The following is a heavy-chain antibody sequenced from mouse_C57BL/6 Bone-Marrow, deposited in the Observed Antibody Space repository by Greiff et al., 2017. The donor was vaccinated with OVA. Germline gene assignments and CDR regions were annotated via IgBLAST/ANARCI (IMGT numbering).Heavy chain of an antibody. CDR3: ARRRGYPYAMDY. D-gene: IGHD2-2*01. CDR1: GYTFTDYY. V-gene: IGHV1-26*01. Sequence: VQLQQSGPELVKPGASVKISCKASGYTFTDYYMNWVKQSHGKSLEWIGDINPNNGGTSYNQKFKGKATLTVDKSSSTAYMELRSLTSEDSAVYYCARRRGYPYAMDYWGQGTSVTVSS. CDR2: INPNNGGT. J-gene: IGHJ4*01.